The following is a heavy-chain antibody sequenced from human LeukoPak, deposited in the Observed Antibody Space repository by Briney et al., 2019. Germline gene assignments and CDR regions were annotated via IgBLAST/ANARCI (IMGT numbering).Heavy chain of an antibody. CDR3: ARDQSGGHAFDI. V-gene: IGHV4-59*12. Sequence: SETLSLTCTVSGGSMSPYHWGWIRQPPGQGLEWTGYIYYSGSTNYNPSLKSRVTISVDTSKNQFSLKLSSVTAADTAVYYCARDQSGGHAFDIWGQGTMVTVSS. J-gene: IGHJ3*02. D-gene: IGHD3-16*01. CDR2: IYYSGST. CDR1: GGSMSPYH.